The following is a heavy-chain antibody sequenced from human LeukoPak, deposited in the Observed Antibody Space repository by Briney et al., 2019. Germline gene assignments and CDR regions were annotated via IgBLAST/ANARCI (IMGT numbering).Heavy chain of an antibody. CDR1: GGSISSYH. J-gene: IGHJ3*02. V-gene: IGHV4-4*07. Sequence: PSETLSLTCTVSGGSISSYHWSWIRQSAGKGLEWIGHMDTSGNTNYNPSLKSRGTMSVDSSKNQFSLNLSSVAAADTAIYYCARDGISSWDDSRAFDIWGQGTMVTVS. CDR2: MDTSGNT. CDR3: ARDGISSWDDSRAFDI. D-gene: IGHD1-1*01.